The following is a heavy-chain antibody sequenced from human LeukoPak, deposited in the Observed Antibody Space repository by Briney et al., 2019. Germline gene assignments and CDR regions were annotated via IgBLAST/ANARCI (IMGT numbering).Heavy chain of an antibody. CDR2: ISSSSSTI. D-gene: IGHD4-17*01. CDR1: GFTFSSYS. Sequence: GGSLRLSCAASGFTFSSYSMNWVRQAPGKGLEWVSYISSSSSTIYYADSVKGRFTISRDNAKNSLYLQMNSLRAEDTAVYYCASSVVYGDYGSLDYYYYYGMDVWGQGTTVTVSS. V-gene: IGHV3-48*04. J-gene: IGHJ6*02. CDR3: ASSVVYGDYGSLDYYYYYGMDV.